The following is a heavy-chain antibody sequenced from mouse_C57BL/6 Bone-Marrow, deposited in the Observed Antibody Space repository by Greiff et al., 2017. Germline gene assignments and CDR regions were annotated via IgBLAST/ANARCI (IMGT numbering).Heavy chain of an antibody. CDR1: GFTFTDYY. V-gene: IGHV7-3*01. Sequence: EVKVVESGGGLVKPGGSLSLSCAASGFTFTDYYMSWVRQTPGKALEWMGFIRNKANGYTNEYSASVKGRFTISRDNSQSILYLHRKALRAEDMATYYCARYEGSTVAYWGQGTLVTVSA. CDR3: ARYEGSTVAY. J-gene: IGHJ3*01. CDR2: IRNKANGYTN. D-gene: IGHD1-1*01.